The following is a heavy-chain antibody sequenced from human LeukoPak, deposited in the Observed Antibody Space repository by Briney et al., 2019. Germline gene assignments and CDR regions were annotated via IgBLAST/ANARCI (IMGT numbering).Heavy chain of an antibody. CDR1: GFTFSNAW. D-gene: IGHD3-10*01. Sequence: PGGSLRLSCAASGFTFSNAWMSWVRQAPGKGLEWVGRIKSKTDGGTTDYAAPVKGRFTISRDDSKNTLYLQMNSLKTEDTAVYYCTTDHVLLWFGELFPTLDYWGQGTLVTVSS. CDR3: TTDHVLLWFGELFPTLDY. J-gene: IGHJ4*02. V-gene: IGHV3-15*01. CDR2: IKSKTDGGTT.